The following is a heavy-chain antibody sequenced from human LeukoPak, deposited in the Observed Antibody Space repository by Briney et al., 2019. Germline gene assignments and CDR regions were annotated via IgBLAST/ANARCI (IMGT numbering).Heavy chain of an antibody. CDR2: IWYDGTNK. CDR1: GFSFSNYG. CDR3: AGPTCLRGGYCSTNF. D-gene: IGHD2-2*01. J-gene: IGHJ4*02. Sequence: GGSLRLSCAASGFSFSNYGMHWVRQAPGKGLEWVAVIWYDGTNKYYADSVKGRFTISRDNAKNSLYLQMNSLRAEDTAVYYCAGPTCLRGGYCSTNFWGQGTLVTVSS. V-gene: IGHV3-33*03.